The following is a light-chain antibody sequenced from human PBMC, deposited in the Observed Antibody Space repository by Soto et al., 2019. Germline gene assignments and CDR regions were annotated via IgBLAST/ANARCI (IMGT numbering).Light chain of an antibody. CDR1: QSVSNNY. CDR3: RQYGRSPGLFT. J-gene: IGKJ3*01. CDR2: DAS. V-gene: IGKV3-20*01. Sequence: EIVLTQSPGTLSLSPGERATLSCRASQSVSNNYLAWYQQNPGQPTRLLIYDASSRATGIPESFSGSGSSTDFTLPIIRREPEDFSVYYCRQYGRSPGLFTFGPGTKVDIK.